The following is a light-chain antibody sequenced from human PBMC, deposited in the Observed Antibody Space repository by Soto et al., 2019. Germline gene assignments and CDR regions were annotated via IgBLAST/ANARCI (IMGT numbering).Light chain of an antibody. J-gene: IGKJ1*01. CDR3: QQYGSSPGT. CDR1: QSVSSSY. V-gene: IGKV3-20*01. CDR2: GAS. Sequence: EIVLTQSPGTLSLSPWERATISFSSSQSVSSSYLAWYQQKPGQAPRLLIYGASSRATGIPDRFSGSGSGTDFTLTISRLEPEDFAVYYCQQYGSSPGTFGQGTKVDIK.